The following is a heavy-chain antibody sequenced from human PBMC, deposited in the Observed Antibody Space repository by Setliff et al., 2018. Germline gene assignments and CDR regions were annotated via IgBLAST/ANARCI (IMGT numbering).Heavy chain of an antibody. CDR1: GYTFTELS. D-gene: IGHD6-13*01. CDR2: FDPEDGET. J-gene: IGHJ6*02. CDR3: ARVGSSSWLHPDVYYYYGMDV. V-gene: IGHV1-24*01. Sequence: ASVKVSCKVSGYTFTELSRHWVRQAPGKGLEWMGGFDPEDGETLYAQKFQGRVSMTEDTSTDTAYMELRSLRSDDTAVYYCARVGSSSWLHPDVYYYYGMDVWGQGTTVTVSS.